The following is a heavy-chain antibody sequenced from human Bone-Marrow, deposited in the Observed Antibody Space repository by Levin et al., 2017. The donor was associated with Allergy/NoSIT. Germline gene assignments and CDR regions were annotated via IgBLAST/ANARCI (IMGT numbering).Heavy chain of an antibody. Sequence: SGPTLVKPTETLTLTCTVSGFSLTNTRMGVNWIRQPPGKALEWLAHIFSNGEKTYSPSLKSRLTIPRDTSKSQVVLIMTDTDPVDTRTYYCSRMGEDCSGGTCFQYNAFDLWGQGTTVTVSS. CDR2: IFSNGEK. CDR1: GFSLTNTRMG. CDR3: SRMGEDCSGGTCFQYNAFDL. V-gene: IGHV2-26*01. D-gene: IGHD2-15*01. J-gene: IGHJ3*01.